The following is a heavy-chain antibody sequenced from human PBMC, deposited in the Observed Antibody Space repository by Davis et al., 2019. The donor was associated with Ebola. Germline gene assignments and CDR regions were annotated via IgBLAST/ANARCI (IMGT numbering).Heavy chain of an antibody. CDR1: GGSFSGYY. J-gene: IGHJ6*02. V-gene: IGHV4-34*01. D-gene: IGHD2-15*01. CDR3: AGSHEYCSGGSCYPGYGMDV. CDR2: INHSGST. Sequence: PSETLSLTCAVYGGSFSGYYWSWIRQPPGKGLEWIGEINHSGSTNYNPSLKSRVTISVDTSKNQFSLKLTSVTAADTAVYYCAGSHEYCSGGSCYPGYGMDVWGQGTTVTVSS.